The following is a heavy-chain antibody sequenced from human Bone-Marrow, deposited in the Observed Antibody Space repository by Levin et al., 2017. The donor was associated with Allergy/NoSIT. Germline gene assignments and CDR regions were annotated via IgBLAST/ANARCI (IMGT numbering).Heavy chain of an antibody. CDR1: GYTFTGYY. CDR3: ARYCSGGSCYWAGTFDY. J-gene: IGHJ4*02. CDR2: INPNSGGT. V-gene: IGHV1-2*02. D-gene: IGHD2-15*01. Sequence: GESLKISCKASGYTFTGYYMHWVRQAPGQGLEWMGWINPNSGGTNYAQKFQGRVTMTRDTSISTAYMELSRLRSDDTAVYYCARYCSGGSCYWAGTFDYWGQGTLVTVSS.